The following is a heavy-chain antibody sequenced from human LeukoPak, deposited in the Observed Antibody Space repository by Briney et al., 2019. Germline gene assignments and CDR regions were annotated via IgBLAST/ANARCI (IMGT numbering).Heavy chain of an antibody. J-gene: IGHJ4*02. V-gene: IGHV3-30*09. D-gene: IGHD6-19*01. CDR1: GFTFSDYA. CDR3: ASTHIAVAGPFDY. Sequence: GGSLRLSCAASGFTFSDYAMHWVRQAPGKGLEWVAVIPYDGSNKFYADSVKGRFAISRDNSKNTLYVQMNSLRAEDTAVYYCASTHIAVAGPFDYWGQGTLVTVSS. CDR2: IPYDGSNK.